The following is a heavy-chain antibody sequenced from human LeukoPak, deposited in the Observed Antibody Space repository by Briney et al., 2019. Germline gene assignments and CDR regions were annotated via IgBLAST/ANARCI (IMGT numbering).Heavy chain of an antibody. D-gene: IGHD6-6*01. V-gene: IGHV4-34*01. J-gene: IGHJ6*03. CDR3: ARARGSSSGRYYYYYMDV. CDR1: GGSFSGYY. CDR2: INHSGST. Sequence: SETLSLTCAVYGGSFSGYYWSWIRQPPGKGLEWIGEINHSGSTNYNPSLKSRVTISEHTSKNQFSLKLSSVTAADTAVYYCARARGSSSGRYYYYYMDVWGKGTTVTVSS.